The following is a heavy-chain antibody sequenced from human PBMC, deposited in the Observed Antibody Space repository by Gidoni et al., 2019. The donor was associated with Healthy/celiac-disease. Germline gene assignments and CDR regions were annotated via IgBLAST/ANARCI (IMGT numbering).Heavy chain of an antibody. CDR3: ARDLVGDPRGTWFDP. J-gene: IGHJ5*02. D-gene: IGHD1-26*01. CDR1: CYTFTSYG. V-gene: IGHV1-18*01. CDR2: ISAYNGNT. Sequence: QLQLVQSCAEVKTPGPSVKFPCKPSCYTFTSYGISWVRKAPGQGLEWMGWISAYNGNTNYAQKLQGRVNMTTDTSTSTADMELRSLRSDDTAVYYCARDLVGDPRGTWFDPWGQGTLVTVSS.